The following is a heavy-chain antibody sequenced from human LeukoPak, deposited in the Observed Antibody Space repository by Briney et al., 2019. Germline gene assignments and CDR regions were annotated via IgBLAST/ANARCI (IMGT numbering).Heavy chain of an antibody. CDR1: GGSISSSSYY. J-gene: IGHJ4*02. V-gene: IGHV4-39*01. Sequence: PSETLSLTCTVSGGSISSSSYYWGWIRQPPGKGLEWIGSIYYSGGTYYNPSLKSRVTIPVDTSKNQFSLKLSSVTAADTAVYYCARRYCTNGVCLDYWGQGTLVTVSS. CDR3: ARRYCTNGVCLDY. CDR2: IYYSGGT. D-gene: IGHD2-8*01.